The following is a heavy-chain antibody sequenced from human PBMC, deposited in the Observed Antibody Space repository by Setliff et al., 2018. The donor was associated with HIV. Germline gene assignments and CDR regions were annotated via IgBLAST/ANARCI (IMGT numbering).Heavy chain of an antibody. Sequence: SETLSLTCNVSGGSISSGSYYWGWIRQPPGKGLEWIGSFHYSGSTSYNPSLRSRVTISVDTSKNQFSLKLTSVTAADTAVYYCARRSGFALDYWGQGTLVTVSS. CDR2: FHYSGST. CDR3: ARRSGFALDY. CDR1: GGSISSGSYY. V-gene: IGHV4-39*01. D-gene: IGHD5-12*01. J-gene: IGHJ4*02.